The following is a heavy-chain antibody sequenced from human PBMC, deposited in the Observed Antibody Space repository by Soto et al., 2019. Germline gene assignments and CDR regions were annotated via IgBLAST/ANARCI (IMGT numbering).Heavy chain of an antibody. D-gene: IGHD3-3*01. J-gene: IGHJ4*02. CDR1: GVSFSNSA. CDR3: VKGEVMIFGVVTFGR. V-gene: IGHV3-64D*06. CDR2: ITSYGGTT. Sequence: PGGSMRIACSASGVSFSNSAVYWVCQAPGKGLEYVATITSYGGTTYYADSVKGRFTISRDNSKNILYLQMSSLRPEDTAVYYCVKGEVMIFGVVTFGRWGKGTLVTVYS.